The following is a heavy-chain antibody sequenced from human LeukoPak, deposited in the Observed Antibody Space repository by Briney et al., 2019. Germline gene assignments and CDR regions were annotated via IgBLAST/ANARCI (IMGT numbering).Heavy chain of an antibody. CDR1: GFTFSSYD. Sequence: GGSLRLSCAASGFTFSSYDMHWVRQAPGKGLEWVAFIRYDGSNKYYADSVKGRFTISRDNSKNTLYLQMNSLRAEDTAVYYCAKDNVVVPAAMRPYYYYMDVWGKGTTVTISS. J-gene: IGHJ6*03. V-gene: IGHV3-30*02. CDR2: IRYDGSNK. CDR3: AKDNVVVPAAMRPYYYYMDV. D-gene: IGHD2-2*01.